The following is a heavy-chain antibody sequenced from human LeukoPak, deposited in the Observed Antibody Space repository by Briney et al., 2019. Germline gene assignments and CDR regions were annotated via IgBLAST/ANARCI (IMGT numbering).Heavy chain of an antibody. V-gene: IGHV3-30*02. Sequence: GGSLRLSCAASGFTFSSYGMHWVRQAPGKGLEWVAFIRYDGSNKYYADSVKGRFTISRDNSKNTLYLQMNSLRAEDTAVYYCAKDQDSSSSGWFDPWGQGTLVTVSS. J-gene: IGHJ5*02. CDR2: IRYDGSNK. CDR1: GFTFSSYG. CDR3: AKDQDSSSSGWFDP. D-gene: IGHD6-6*01.